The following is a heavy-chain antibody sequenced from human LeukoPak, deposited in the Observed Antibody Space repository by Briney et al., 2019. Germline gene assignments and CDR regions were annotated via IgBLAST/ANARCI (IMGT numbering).Heavy chain of an antibody. V-gene: IGHV4-31*03. CDR3: ARVDGSGSKRWFDP. CDR2: IHNSGST. D-gene: IGHD3-10*01. CDR1: GGSITSGGFY. J-gene: IGHJ5*02. Sequence: SETLSLTCSVSGGSITSGGFYWSWIRQHPGQGLEWIGYIHNSGSTYYNPSLQSRAIISLDTSKSQFSLQLNSVTAADTAAYYCARVDGSGSKRWFDPWGQGAPVTVSS.